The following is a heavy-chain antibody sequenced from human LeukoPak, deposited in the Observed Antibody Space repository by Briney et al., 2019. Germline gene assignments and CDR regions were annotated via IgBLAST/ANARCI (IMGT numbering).Heavy chain of an antibody. D-gene: IGHD4-11*01. CDR3: ARVTQRDSNLYGMDV. V-gene: IGHV1-69*13. CDR1: GYTFTSYY. CDR2: IIPMFGTT. J-gene: IGHJ6*02. Sequence: ASVKVSCKASGYTFTSYYMHWVRQAPGQGLAWMGGIIPMFGTTNYALKFQGRVTITADESTTTAYMELSSLRSEDTAVYYCARVTQRDSNLYGMDVWGQGTTVTVSS.